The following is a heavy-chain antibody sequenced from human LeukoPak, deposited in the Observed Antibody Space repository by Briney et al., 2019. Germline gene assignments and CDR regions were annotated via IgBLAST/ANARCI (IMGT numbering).Heavy chain of an antibody. CDR1: GGSISSYY. CDR2: IYYSGST. CDR3: ARRRYCSSSTCYAFDI. D-gene: IGHD2-2*01. J-gene: IGHJ3*02. Sequence: SETLSLTCTVSGGSISSYYWSWIRQPPGKGLEWIGYIYYSGSTNYNPSLKSRVTISVDTSKNQFSLKLSSVTAADTAVYYCARRRYCSSSTCYAFDIWGQGTTVTVSS. V-gene: IGHV4-59*01.